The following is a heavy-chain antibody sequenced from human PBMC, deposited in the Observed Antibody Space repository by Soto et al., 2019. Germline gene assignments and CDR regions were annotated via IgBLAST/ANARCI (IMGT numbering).Heavy chain of an antibody. CDR3: TREAAAGNYYFDY. D-gene: IGHD6-13*01. Sequence: GGSLRLSCTASGFTFGDYAMSWFRQAPGKGLEWVGFIRSKAYGGTTEYAASVKGRFTISRDDSKSIAYLQMNSLKTEDTAVYYCTREAAAGNYYFDYWGQGTLVTVSS. CDR2: IRSKAYGGTT. J-gene: IGHJ4*02. V-gene: IGHV3-49*03. CDR1: GFTFGDYA.